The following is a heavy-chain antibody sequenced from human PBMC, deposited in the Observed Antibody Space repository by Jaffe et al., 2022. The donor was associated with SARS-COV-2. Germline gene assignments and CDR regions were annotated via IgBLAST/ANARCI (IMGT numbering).Heavy chain of an antibody. J-gene: IGHJ4*02. CDR1: GFTFSNYV. CDR3: ARKGSVRADDY. V-gene: IGHV3-23*01. CDR2: ISASAGGGST. Sequence: EVQLLESGGGLVQPGGSLRLSCAASGFTFSNYVMSWVRQAPGKGLEWVSAISASAGGGSTYYADSVKGRFIISRDNSKNTLYLQMNSLRAEDTAVYYCARKGSVRADDYWGQGTLVTVSS.